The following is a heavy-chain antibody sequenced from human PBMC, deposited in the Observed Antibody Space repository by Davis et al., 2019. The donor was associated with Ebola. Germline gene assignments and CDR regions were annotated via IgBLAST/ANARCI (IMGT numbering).Heavy chain of an antibody. V-gene: IGHV3-9*01. CDR2: ISWNSGSI. D-gene: IGHD6-6*01. CDR1: GFTFDDSA. J-gene: IGHJ6*02. CDR3: TKDHSSSGDYYYYGMDV. Sequence: SLKISCAASGFTFDDSAMHWVRQAPGKGLEWVSGISWNSGSIGYADSVKGRFTISRDNAKNSLYLQMNSLRAEDTALYYCTKDHSSSGDYYYYGMDVWGQGTTVTVSS.